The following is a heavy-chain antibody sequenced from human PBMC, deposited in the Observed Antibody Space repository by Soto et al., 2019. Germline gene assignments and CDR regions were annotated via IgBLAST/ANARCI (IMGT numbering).Heavy chain of an antibody. Sequence: EVQLVESGGGLVKPGGSLRLSCAASGFTFSSYSMNWVRQAPGKGLEWVSSISSSSSYIYYADSVKGRFTISRDNAKNSLDLQTNSLRAEDTAVYYCARGQDIVVVVAATLGMDVWGQGTTVTVSS. CDR1: GFTFSSYS. D-gene: IGHD2-15*01. J-gene: IGHJ6*02. CDR3: ARGQDIVVVVAATLGMDV. V-gene: IGHV3-21*01. CDR2: ISSSSSYI.